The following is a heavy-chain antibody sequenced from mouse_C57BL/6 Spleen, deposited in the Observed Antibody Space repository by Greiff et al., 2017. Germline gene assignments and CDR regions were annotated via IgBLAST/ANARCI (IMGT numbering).Heavy chain of an antibody. V-gene: IGHV5-16*01. J-gene: IGHJ1*03. CDR3: ARDYGSSPGLDFDI. D-gene: IGHD1-1*01. CDR2: INYDGSST. CDR1: GFTFSDYY. Sequence: EVKLMESEGGLVQPGSSMKLSCTASGFTFSDYYMAWVRQVPEKGLEWVANINYDGSSTYYLDSLKSRFIISRDNTKNSLYLQMSSLKSEDTATYYCARDYGSSPGLDFDIWGTGTTVTVSS.